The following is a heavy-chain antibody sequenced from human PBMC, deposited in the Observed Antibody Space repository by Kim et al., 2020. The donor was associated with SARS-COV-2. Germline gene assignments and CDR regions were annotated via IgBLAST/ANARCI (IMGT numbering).Heavy chain of an antibody. Sequence: GGSLRLSCAASGFTFSSYAMSWVRQAPGKGLEWVSAISGSGGSTYYADSVKGRFTISRDNSKNTLYLQMNSLRAEDTAVYYCAKTRFSSSWYGFGTCTDYWGQGTLVTVSS. D-gene: IGHD6-13*01. CDR3: AKTRFSSSWYGFGTCTDY. V-gene: IGHV3-23*01. CDR2: ISGSGGST. J-gene: IGHJ4*02. CDR1: GFTFSSYA.